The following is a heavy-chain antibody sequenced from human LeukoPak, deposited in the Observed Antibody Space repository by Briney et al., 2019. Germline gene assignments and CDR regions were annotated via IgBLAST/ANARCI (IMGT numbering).Heavy chain of an antibody. Sequence: SVKVSCKASGFTFTSSAMQWVRQARGQRLGWIGWIVVGSGNTNYAQKFQGRVTITRDMSTSTAYMELSSLRSEDTAVYYCAALGSVVQGNYWGQGTLVTVSS. CDR1: GFTFTSSA. CDR3: AALGSVVQGNY. CDR2: IVVGSGNT. V-gene: IGHV1-58*02. J-gene: IGHJ4*02. D-gene: IGHD2-2*01.